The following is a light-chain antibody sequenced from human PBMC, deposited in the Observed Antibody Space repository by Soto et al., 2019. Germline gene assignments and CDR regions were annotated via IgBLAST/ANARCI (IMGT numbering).Light chain of an antibody. CDR2: DSD. V-gene: IGLV1-51*01. CDR3: GEWDDSLTVYV. Sequence: QSVLTQPPSVSASPGQEVTISCSGSSSNIAANSVSWYQHLPGTAPKLLIYDSDRRPSGIPARFSGSKSGTSATLGITGLQTGDEADYYCGEWDDSLTVYVFGSGTKVTV. CDR1: SSNIAANS. J-gene: IGLJ1*01.